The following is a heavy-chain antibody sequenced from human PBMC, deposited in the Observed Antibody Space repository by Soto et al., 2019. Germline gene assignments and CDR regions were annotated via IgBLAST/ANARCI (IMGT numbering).Heavy chain of an antibody. CDR3: AREDSSGYYPTPYYFDY. CDR1: GFTFSSYG. J-gene: IGHJ4*02. Sequence: QVQLVESGGGVVQPGRSLRLSCAASGFTFSSYGMHWVRQAPGKGLEWVAVIWYDGSNKYYADSVKGRFTISRDNSKNTLYLQMNSLRAEDTAVYYCAREDSSGYYPTPYYFDYWGQGTLVTVSS. CDR2: IWYDGSNK. D-gene: IGHD3-22*01. V-gene: IGHV3-33*01.